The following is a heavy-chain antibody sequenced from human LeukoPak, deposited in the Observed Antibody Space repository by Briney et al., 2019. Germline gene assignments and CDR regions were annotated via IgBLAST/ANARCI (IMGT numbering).Heavy chain of an antibody. CDR2: ISGSGGST. D-gene: IGHD1-1*01. Sequence: GGTLRLSCAASGFPFSSYGMSWVRQAPGKGLEWVSAISGSGGSTYYADSVKGRFTISRDNSKNTLYLQMNSLRAEDTAVYYCTTGLNYYYYYYMDVWGKGTTVTISS. CDR1: GFPFSSYG. J-gene: IGHJ6*03. CDR3: TTGLNYYYYYYMDV. V-gene: IGHV3-23*01.